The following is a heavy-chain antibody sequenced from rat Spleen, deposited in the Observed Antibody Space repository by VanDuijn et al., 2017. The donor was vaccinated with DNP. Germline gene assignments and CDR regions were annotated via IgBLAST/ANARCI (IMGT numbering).Heavy chain of an antibody. Sequence: EVKLVESGGGLVQPGRSLKVSCATSGFNFNDYWMVWVRQAPGKGLEWIGEINKDRTTIDYTPTLKDKFTISRDNAQNTLYLQVNKLGSEDTAIYYCARGPNYGGYADYFDYWGQGVMVTVSS. J-gene: IGHJ2*01. D-gene: IGHD1-3*01. CDR2: INKDRTTI. V-gene: IGHV4-2*01. CDR1: GFNFNDYW. CDR3: ARGPNYGGYADYFDY.